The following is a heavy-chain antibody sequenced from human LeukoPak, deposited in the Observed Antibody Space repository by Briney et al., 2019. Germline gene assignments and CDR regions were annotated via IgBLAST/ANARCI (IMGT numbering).Heavy chain of an antibody. CDR3: AREDIVVVPTVLEWEKWFDP. D-gene: IGHD2-2*01. Sequence: ASVKVSCKASGYTFTGYYMHWVRQAPGQGREWMGRINPNSGGTNYAQKFQGRVTMTRDTSISTAFMELRRLRSDDSAVYYCAREDIVVVPTVLEWEKWFDPWGQGTLVTVSS. CDR2: INPNSGGT. V-gene: IGHV1-2*06. CDR1: GYTFTGYY. J-gene: IGHJ5*02.